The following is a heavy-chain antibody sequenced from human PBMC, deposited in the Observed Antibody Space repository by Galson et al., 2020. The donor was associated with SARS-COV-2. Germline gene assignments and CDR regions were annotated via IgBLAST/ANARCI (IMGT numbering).Heavy chain of an antibody. D-gene: IGHD2-2*01. Sequence: TGGSLRLSCAASGFTFSSYAMHWVRQAPGKGLEWVAVISDYGSNKYYADSVKGRFTISRDNSKNTLYLQMNSLRAEDTAVYYCARDWGYCSSTSCPKSYYGMDVWGQGTTVTVSS. CDR3: ARDWGYCSSTSCPKSYYGMDV. CDR1: GFTFSSYA. J-gene: IGHJ6*02. V-gene: IGHV3-30-3*01. CDR2: ISDYGSNK.